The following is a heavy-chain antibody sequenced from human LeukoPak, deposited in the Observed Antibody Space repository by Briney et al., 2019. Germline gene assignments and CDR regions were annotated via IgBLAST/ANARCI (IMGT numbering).Heavy chain of an antibody. CDR3: ARRHQGYYFYYMDV. CDR1: GYIFTSYW. Sequence: PRESLKISCQGSGYIFTSYWIGWVRQLPGKGLEWMGIIYPGDSDTRYSPSFQGQVTISADKSISTAYLQWSSLKASDTAMYYCARRHQGYYFYYMDVWGKGTTVTVSS. V-gene: IGHV5-51*01. CDR2: IYPGDSDT. J-gene: IGHJ6*03.